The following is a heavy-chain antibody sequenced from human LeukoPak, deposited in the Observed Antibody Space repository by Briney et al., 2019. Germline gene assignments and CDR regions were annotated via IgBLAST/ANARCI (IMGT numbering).Heavy chain of an antibody. D-gene: IGHD3-16*01. J-gene: IGHJ3*02. CDR2: INPNSGET. V-gene: IGHV1-2*02. CDR3: AMRNPESNSWGTDSFDI. Sequence: ASVTVSCKASGYTFTTYHLHWVRQAPGKGLQWMGWINPNSGETNYAQKFQGRVTMTTDTSISTAYMELRRLRSYDTAFYYCAMRNPESNSWGTDSFDIWGQGTLVIVSS. CDR1: GYTFTTYH.